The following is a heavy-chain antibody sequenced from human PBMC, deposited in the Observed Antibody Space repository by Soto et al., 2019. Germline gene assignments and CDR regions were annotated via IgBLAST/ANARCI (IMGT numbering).Heavy chain of an antibody. CDR1: GFSLSTSGMC. J-gene: IGHJ4*02. CDR2: IDWDDDK. CDR3: AQSPSSVGNFDS. D-gene: IGHD2-15*01. V-gene: IGHV2-70*13. Sequence: SGPTLVNPTQTLTLTCTFSGFSLSTSGMCVSWIRQPPGKALEWLALIDWDDDKYYSTSLKTRLTISQDTSKNQVVLTMTNMDPVDTGTYYCAQSPSSVGNFDSWGQGIQATVSS.